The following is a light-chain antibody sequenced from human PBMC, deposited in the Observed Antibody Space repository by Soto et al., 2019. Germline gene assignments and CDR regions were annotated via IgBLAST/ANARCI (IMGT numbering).Light chain of an antibody. J-gene: IGKJ1*01. CDR1: QSVGSSF. Sequence: MVLTQSPGTLSLSPGERATLSCRASQSVGSSFLAWYQQKPGQSPRLLICGASSRATGIPDRFSGSWSGTDFTLTISRLEPEDFAVYYCQQYGDSPTFGQGTKVEIK. CDR3: QQYGDSPT. V-gene: IGKV3-20*01. CDR2: GAS.